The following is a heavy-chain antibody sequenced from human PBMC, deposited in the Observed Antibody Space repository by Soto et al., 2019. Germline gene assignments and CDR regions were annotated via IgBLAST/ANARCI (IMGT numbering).Heavy chain of an antibody. Sequence: PVGSLRLSCAASGFTFSSYAMHWVRQAPGKGLEWVAVISYDGSNKYYADSVKGRSTISRDNSKNTLYLQMNSLRAEDTAVYYCARGAGITIFGVVIGDNWFDPWGQGTLVTVSS. CDR3: ARGAGITIFGVVIGDNWFDP. CDR2: ISYDGSNK. V-gene: IGHV3-30-3*01. D-gene: IGHD3-3*01. J-gene: IGHJ5*02. CDR1: GFTFSSYA.